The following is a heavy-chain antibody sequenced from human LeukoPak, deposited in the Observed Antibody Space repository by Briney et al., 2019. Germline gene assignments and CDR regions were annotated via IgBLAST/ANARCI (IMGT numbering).Heavy chain of an antibody. J-gene: IGHJ4*02. CDR1: GYTFTGYY. CDR3: ARVRYRLAETYIDY. D-gene: IGHD3-16*01. CDR2: INPNSSDT. Sequence: ASVKVSCKASGYTFTGYYIHWVRQAPGQGLEWVGWINPNSSDTKYTQNFQGRVTMTRDTSISTAYMELSRLRSDDTAVYYCARVRYRLAETYIDYWGQGTLVTVSS. V-gene: IGHV1-2*02.